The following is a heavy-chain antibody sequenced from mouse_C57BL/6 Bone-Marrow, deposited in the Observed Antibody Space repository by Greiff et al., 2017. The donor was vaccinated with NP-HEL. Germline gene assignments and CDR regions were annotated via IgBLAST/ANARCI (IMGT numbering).Heavy chain of an antibody. CDR1: GYTFTDYY. V-gene: IGHV1-26*01. CDR2: INPNNGGT. Sequence: EVQLQQSGPELVKPGASVKISCKASGYTFTDYYMNWVKQSHGKSLEWIGDINPNNGGTSYNQTFKGKATLTVDKSSSTAYMELRSLTSEDSAVYYCARDPYYYGSSWYYFDYWGQGTTLTVSS. J-gene: IGHJ2*01. D-gene: IGHD1-1*01. CDR3: ARDPYYYGSSWYYFDY.